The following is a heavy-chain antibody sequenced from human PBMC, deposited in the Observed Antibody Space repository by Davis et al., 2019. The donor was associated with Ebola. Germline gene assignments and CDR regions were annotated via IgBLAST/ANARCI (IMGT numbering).Heavy chain of an antibody. J-gene: IGHJ4*02. V-gene: IGHV3-11*01. D-gene: IGHD5-18*01. CDR2: ISSSGSTI. Sequence: GESLKISCAASGFTFSDYYMSWIRQAPGKGLEWVSYISSSGSTIYYADSVKGRFTISRDNAKNPLYLQMNSLRAEDTAVYYCARVDTAMGKDYWGQGTLVTVSS. CDR1: GFTFSDYY. CDR3: ARVDTAMGKDY.